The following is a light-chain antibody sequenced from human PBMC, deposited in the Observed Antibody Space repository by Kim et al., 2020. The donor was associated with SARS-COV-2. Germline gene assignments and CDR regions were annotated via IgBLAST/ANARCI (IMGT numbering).Light chain of an antibody. CDR2: GAS. V-gene: IGKV3-15*01. J-gene: IGKJ1*01. CDR3: QQYDDWPPWK. CDR1: QSVSSN. Sequence: SPGETATLSCRASQSVSSNVAWYQQKPGHAPRLLIYGASTRATDIPARVSGRGSGTDVTLTISSLQSEELAVYHCQQYDDWPPWKFGQGTKVEIK.